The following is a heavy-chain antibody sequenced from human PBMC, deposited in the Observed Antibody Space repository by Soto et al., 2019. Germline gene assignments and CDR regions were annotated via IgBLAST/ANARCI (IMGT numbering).Heavy chain of an antibody. V-gene: IGHV4-61*01. J-gene: IGHJ6*02. CDR2: IYYSGST. Sequence: QLQESGPGLVKPSETLSLTCTVSGGSVSSGSYYWSWIRQPPGKGLEWIGYIYYSGSTNYNPSLKSRVTISVDKSKNQFSLKLSSVTAADTAVYYCAIQVYYYGMHVWGQGTTVTVSS. CDR1: GGSVSSGSYY. CDR3: AIQVYYYGMHV.